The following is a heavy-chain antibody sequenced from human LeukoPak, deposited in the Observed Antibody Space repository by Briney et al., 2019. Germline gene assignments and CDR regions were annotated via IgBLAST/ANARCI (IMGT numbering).Heavy chain of an antibody. Sequence: PGGSLRLSCAASGFTFSSYSMNWVRQAPGKGLEWVSSISSSSSYIYYADSVEGRFTISRDNAKNSLYLQMNSLRAEDTAVYYCASEASISSTWYGGDYWGQGTLVTVSS. CDR2: ISSSSSYI. J-gene: IGHJ4*02. CDR3: ASEASISSTWYGGDY. D-gene: IGHD6-13*01. CDR1: GFTFSSYS. V-gene: IGHV3-21*01.